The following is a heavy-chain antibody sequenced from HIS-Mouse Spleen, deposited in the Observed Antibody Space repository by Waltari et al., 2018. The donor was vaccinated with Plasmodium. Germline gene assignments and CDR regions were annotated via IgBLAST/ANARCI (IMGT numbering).Heavy chain of an antibody. CDR1: GFTFSSYW. D-gene: IGHD6-13*01. CDR2: IKQDGSEK. V-gene: IGHV3-7*01. J-gene: IGHJ2*01. Sequence: EVQLVESGGGLVQPGGSLRLSCAASGFTFSSYWMSWVGQAQGKGLEWGANIKQDGSEKYYVDSVKGRFTISRDNAKNSLYLQMNSLRAEDTAVYYCASSWYWYFDLWGRGTLVTVSS. CDR3: ASSWYWYFDL.